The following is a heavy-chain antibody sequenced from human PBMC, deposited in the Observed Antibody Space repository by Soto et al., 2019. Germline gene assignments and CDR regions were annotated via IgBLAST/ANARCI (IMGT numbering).Heavy chain of an antibody. D-gene: IGHD3-3*01. CDR3: ARAQRGYYDFWSGYPYYYYGMDV. V-gene: IGHV1-69*13. J-gene: IGHJ6*02. CDR2: IIPIFGTA. Sequence: ASVKVSCKASGGTFSSYAISWVRQAPGQGLEWMGGIIPIFGTANYAQKFQGRVTITADESTSTAYMELSSLRSEDTAVYYCARAQRGYYDFWSGYPYYYYGMDVWGQGTTVTVSS. CDR1: GGTFSSYA.